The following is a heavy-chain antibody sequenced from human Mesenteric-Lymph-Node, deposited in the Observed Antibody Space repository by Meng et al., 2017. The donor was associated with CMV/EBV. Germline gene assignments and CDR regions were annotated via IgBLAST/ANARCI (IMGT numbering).Heavy chain of an antibody. Sequence: KPTGYTFTNDANHWVRQAPGHRPEWMGWINTGNGKTIYSQNFQGRVTVSSDTSASAAYMELSSLRSEDTAVYYCATVYSADSGSPDYWGQGTLVTVSS. V-gene: IGHV1-3*04. CDR2: INTGNGKT. J-gene: IGHJ4*02. CDR3: ATVYSADSGSPDY. CDR1: GYTFTNDA. D-gene: IGHD3-10*01.